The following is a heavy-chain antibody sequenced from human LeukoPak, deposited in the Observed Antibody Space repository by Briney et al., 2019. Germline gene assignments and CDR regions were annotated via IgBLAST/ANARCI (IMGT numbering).Heavy chain of an antibody. CDR1: GFTFSSYE. CDR3: ARESPSYGGNVFDY. J-gene: IGHJ4*02. Sequence: GGSLRLSCAASGFTFSSYEMNWVRQAPGKGLEWVSYISSSGTAIYYADSVKGRFTISRDNAKNSLYLQMNSLRAEDTAVYYCARESPSYGGNVFDYWGQGTLSPSPQ. V-gene: IGHV3-48*03. D-gene: IGHD4-23*01. CDR2: ISSSGTAI.